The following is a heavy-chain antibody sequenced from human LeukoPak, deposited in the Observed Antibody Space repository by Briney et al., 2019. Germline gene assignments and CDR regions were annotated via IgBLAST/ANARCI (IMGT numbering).Heavy chain of an antibody. J-gene: IGHJ4*02. CDR3: ARADPMAVAGRIGYFEY. CDR1: GGSISSSSYY. Sequence: SETLSLTCTVSGGSISSSSYYWGWIRQPPGKGLEWIGSIYYSGSTYYNPSLKSRVTISVDTSKNQFSLKLSSVTAADTAVYYCARADPMAVAGRIGYFEYWGQGTLVTVSS. CDR2: IYYSGST. V-gene: IGHV4-39*07. D-gene: IGHD6-19*01.